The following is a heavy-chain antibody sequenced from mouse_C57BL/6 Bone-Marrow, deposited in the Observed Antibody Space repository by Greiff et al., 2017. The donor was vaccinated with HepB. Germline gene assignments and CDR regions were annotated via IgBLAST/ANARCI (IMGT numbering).Heavy chain of an antibody. CDR1: GYTFTSYW. Sequence: QVQLQQPGAELVKPGASVKLSCKASGYTFTSYWMHWVKQRPGRGLEWIGRIDPNSGGTKYNEKFKSKATLTVDKPSSTAYMQLSSLTSEVSAVYYCARSEFITTVVEAFAYWGQGTLVTVSA. CDR3: ARSEFITTVVEAFAY. J-gene: IGHJ3*01. D-gene: IGHD1-1*01. CDR2: IDPNSGGT. V-gene: IGHV1-72*01.